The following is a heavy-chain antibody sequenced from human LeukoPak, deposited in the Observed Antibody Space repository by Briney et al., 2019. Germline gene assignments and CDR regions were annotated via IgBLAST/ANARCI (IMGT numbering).Heavy chain of an antibody. CDR1: GGTFSSYT. CDR3: ALERGGSGWYEVDY. J-gene: IGHJ4*02. CDR2: IIPILGIA. D-gene: IGHD6-19*01. Sequence: GSSVKVSCKASGGTFSSYTISWVRQAPGQGLEWMGRIIPILGIANNAQKFQGRVTITADKSTSTAYMELSSLRSEDTAVYYCALERGGSGWYEVDYWGQGTLVTVSS. V-gene: IGHV1-69*02.